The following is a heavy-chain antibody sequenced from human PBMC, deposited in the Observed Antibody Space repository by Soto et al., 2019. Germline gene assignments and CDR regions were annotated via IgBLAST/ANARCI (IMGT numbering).Heavy chain of an antibody. CDR2: ISGSGGST. CDR1: GFTFSSYG. Sequence: GGSLRLSCAASGFTFSSYGMSWVRQAPGEGLEWVSGISGSGGSTYYADSVKGRFTISRDNSKNTLYLQMYSLRAEDTAVYYGAKTGPGSSYGYYFDSWGQGTLVTVSS. J-gene: IGHJ4*02. V-gene: IGHV3-23*01. D-gene: IGHD5-18*01. CDR3: AKTGPGSSYGYYFDS.